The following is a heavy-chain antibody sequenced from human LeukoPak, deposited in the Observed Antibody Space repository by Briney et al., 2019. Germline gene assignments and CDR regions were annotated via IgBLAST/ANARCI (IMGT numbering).Heavy chain of an antibody. CDR1: GGSISSYY. J-gene: IGHJ4*02. V-gene: IGHV4-59*08. D-gene: IGHD5-24*01. Sequence: PSETLSLTCTVSGGSISSYYWSWIRQPPGKGLEWIGYIYYSGSTNYNPSLKSRVTISVDTSKNQFSLKLSSVTAADTAVYYCASIEMATMPYYFDYWGQGTLVTVSS. CDR2: IYYSGST. CDR3: ASIEMATMPYYFDY.